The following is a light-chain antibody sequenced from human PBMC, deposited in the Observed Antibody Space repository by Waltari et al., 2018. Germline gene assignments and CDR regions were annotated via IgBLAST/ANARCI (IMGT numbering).Light chain of an antibody. V-gene: IGKV4-1*01. Sequence: ILNKSHGKKYFAWEQQKPGQPPKLLIYWTSTRYSGVPERFSGSGSGTDFSLTISSLQPEDVAVYYCQQYYSRRTFGRGTRVEIK. J-gene: IGKJ1*01. CDR3: QQYYSRRT. CDR1: ILNKSHGKKY. CDR2: WTS.